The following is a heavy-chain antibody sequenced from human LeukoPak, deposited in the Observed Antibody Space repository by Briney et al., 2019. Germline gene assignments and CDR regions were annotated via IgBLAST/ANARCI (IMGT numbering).Heavy chain of an antibody. D-gene: IGHD1-26*01. Sequence: GGSLRLSCAASGFTFSSYGMHWVRQAPGKGLEWVAVISYDGSNKYYADSVKGRFTISRDNSKNTLYLQMNSLRVEDTAVYYCAKDRRGGSYYGPFDYWGQGTLVTVSS. CDR3: AKDRRGGSYYGPFDY. V-gene: IGHV3-30*18. J-gene: IGHJ4*02. CDR1: GFTFSSYG. CDR2: ISYDGSNK.